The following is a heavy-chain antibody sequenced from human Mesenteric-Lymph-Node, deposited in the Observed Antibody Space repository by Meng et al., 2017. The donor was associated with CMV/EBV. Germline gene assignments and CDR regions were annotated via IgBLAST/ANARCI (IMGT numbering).Heavy chain of an antibody. J-gene: IGHJ4*02. V-gene: IGHV1-69*04. CDR3: ALSSFDSSGYYPDY. Sequence: SGGTFSSYAISWVRQAPGQGLEWMGRIIPILGIANYAQKFQGRVTITADKSTSTAYMELSSLRSEDTAVYYCALSSFDSSGYYPDYWGQGTLVTVSS. CDR1: GGTFSSYA. D-gene: IGHD3-22*01. CDR2: IIPILGIA.